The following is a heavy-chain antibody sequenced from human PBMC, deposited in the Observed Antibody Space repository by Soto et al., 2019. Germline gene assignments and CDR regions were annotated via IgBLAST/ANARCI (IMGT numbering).Heavy chain of an antibody. Sequence: QVQLVESGGGVVQPGRSLRLSCLASGFTFSTNGMHWVRQAPGKGLEWVAMISHHGTAEYYLDSVRGRFTSSRDNSNNPLYLQIDSLRVGDTAVYYCAKDLYSNVWYNYFDPWGQGTQVTVSS. CDR2: ISHHGTAE. J-gene: IGHJ5*02. CDR1: GFTFSTNG. V-gene: IGHV3-30*18. CDR3: AKDLYSNVWYNYFDP. D-gene: IGHD6-19*01.